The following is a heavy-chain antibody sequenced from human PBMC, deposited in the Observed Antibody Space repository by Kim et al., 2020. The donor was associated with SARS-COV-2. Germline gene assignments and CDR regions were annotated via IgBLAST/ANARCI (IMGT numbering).Heavy chain of an antibody. CDR2: IWYDGSNK. Sequence: GGSLRLSCAASGFTFSSYGMHWVRQAPGKGLEWVAVIWYDGSNKYYADSVKGRFTISRDNSKNTLYLQMNSLRAEYTAVYYCAREERYSGYHGADNFDYWGQGTLVTVSS. V-gene: IGHV3-33*01. D-gene: IGHD5-12*01. CDR1: GFTFSSYG. J-gene: IGHJ4*02. CDR3: AREERYSGYHGADNFDY.